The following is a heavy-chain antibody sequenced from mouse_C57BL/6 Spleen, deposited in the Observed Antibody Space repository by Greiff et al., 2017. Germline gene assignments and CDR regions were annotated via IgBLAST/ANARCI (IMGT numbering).Heavy chain of an antibody. J-gene: IGHJ3*01. CDR1: GYTFTSYW. Sequence: VQLQQPGTELVKPGASVKLSCKASGYTFTSYWMHWVKQRPGQGLEWIGNINPSNGGTNYNEKFKSKATLTVDKSSSTADMQLSSLTSEDAAVYYCARSDYSNYWFAYWGQGTLVTVSA. V-gene: IGHV1-53*01. CDR3: ARSDYSNYWFAY. D-gene: IGHD2-5*01. CDR2: INPSNGGT.